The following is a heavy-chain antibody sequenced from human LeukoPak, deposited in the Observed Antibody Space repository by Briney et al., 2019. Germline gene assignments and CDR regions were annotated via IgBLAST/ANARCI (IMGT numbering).Heavy chain of an antibody. CDR1: GFLFSSYW. Sequence: GGSLRLSCTPSGFLFSSYWMSWVRQALGKGLEWVANIGPDGGDKQYVDSMKGRFTISRDNAQNSVYLHMNSLTAEDTAVYYCTRFRRSAQSYWGQGTLVTVSS. J-gene: IGHJ4*02. V-gene: IGHV3-7*01. D-gene: IGHD2-15*01. CDR2: IGPDGGDK. CDR3: TRFRRSAQSY.